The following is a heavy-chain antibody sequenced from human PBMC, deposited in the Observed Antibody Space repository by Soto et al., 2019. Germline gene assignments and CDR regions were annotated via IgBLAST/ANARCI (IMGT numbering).Heavy chain of an antibody. D-gene: IGHD6-13*01. J-gene: IGHJ6*03. CDR1: GYTFTSYD. CDR3: ARGLGSAAAGTKYYYYYYYMDV. V-gene: IGHV1-8*01. CDR2: MNPNSGNT. Sequence: GASVKVSCKASGYTFTSYDINWVRQATGQGLERMGWMNPNSGNTGYAQKFQGRVTMTRNTSISTAYMELSSLRSEDTAVYYCARGLGSAAAGTKYYYYYYYMDVWGKGTTVTVSS.